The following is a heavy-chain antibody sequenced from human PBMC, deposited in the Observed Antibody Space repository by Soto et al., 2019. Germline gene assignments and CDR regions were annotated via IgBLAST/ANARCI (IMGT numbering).Heavy chain of an antibody. CDR3: ARARYGDFVTWFDS. D-gene: IGHD4-17*01. J-gene: IGHJ5*01. V-gene: IGHV1-69*01. CDR1: GATFSSYA. CDR2: IVPIFATP. Sequence: QVQLVQSGAEVKKPGSSVKVSCKASGATFSSYAVSWVRQVPGQGLEWMGGIVPIFATPKYGQKFQDRVTITADEATSTAYLELSSLRSDATAVFYCARARYGDFVTWFDSWGQGTPVTVSS.